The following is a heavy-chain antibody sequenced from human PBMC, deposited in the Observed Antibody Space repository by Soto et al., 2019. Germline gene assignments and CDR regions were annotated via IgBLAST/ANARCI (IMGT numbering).Heavy chain of an antibody. V-gene: IGHV3-30-3*01. CDR3: ARDPQPAEWFPRLSYYYYGMDV. D-gene: IGHD3-3*01. Sequence: HPGGSLRLSCAASGFTFSSYAMHWVRQAPGKGLEWVAVISYDGSNKYYADSVKGRFTISRDNSKNTLYLQMNSLRAEDTAVYYCARDPQPAEWFPRLSYYYYGMDVWGQGTTVTVSS. J-gene: IGHJ6*02. CDR2: ISYDGSNK. CDR1: GFTFSSYA.